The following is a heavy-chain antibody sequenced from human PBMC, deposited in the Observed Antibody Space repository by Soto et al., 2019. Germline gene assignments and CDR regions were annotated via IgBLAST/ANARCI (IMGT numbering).Heavy chain of an antibody. CDR3: VRLNEWTPDY. CDR1: GFTFSRDG. D-gene: IGHD3-3*01. CDR2: IWFDGSNQ. J-gene: IGHJ4*02. V-gene: IGHV3-33*01. Sequence: GGSLRLSCAASGFTFSRDGMHWVRQAPGKGLEYVAIIWFDGSNQYYADSVKGRFTISRDNSKNMLYLQMNSLRAEDTAVYYCVRLNEWTPDYWGQGTLVTVSS.